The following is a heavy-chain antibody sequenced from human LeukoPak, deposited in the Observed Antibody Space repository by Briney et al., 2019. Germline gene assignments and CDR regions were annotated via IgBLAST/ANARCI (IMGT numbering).Heavy chain of an antibody. CDR2: ISAYNGNT. Sequence: EASVKVSCKASGYTFTAHYIHWVRQAPGQGLEWVGWISAYNGNTNYAEKVQGRVILTTETSTSTAYMELRSLRSDDTAVYYCARETYYYRSDGMDVWGQGTTVTVSS. V-gene: IGHV1-18*04. J-gene: IGHJ6*02. D-gene: IGHD3-10*01. CDR1: GYTFTAHY. CDR3: ARETYYYRSDGMDV.